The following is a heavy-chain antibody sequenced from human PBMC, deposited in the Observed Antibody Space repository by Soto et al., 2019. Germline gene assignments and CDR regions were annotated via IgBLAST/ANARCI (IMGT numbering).Heavy chain of an antibody. CDR1: GFTFSRYW. V-gene: IGHV3-74*01. CDR2: ISSYGSGT. Sequence: GGSLRLSCAASGFTFSRYWMHWVRQAPGKGLVWVSRISSYGSGTHYADSVKGRFTISRDNAKNTVYLQMNSLRAEDTAVYYCASNYAYAEGYYWYGIDVWGQGTTVTVSS. D-gene: IGHD3-16*01. J-gene: IGHJ6*02. CDR3: ASNYAYAEGYYWYGIDV.